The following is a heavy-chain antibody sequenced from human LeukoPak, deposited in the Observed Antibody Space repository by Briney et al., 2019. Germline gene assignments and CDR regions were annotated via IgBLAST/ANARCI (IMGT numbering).Heavy chain of an antibody. J-gene: IGHJ5*02. V-gene: IGHV3-23*01. CDR3: AKINAITWNYGGWFDP. D-gene: IGHD1-7*01. Sequence: GGSLRLSCAASGFTFSSSAMGWVRQAPGKGLEWVSSINRSGGSTYYADSVKGGVTISRDNSKNTLYMQMNRLRDEDTAVYYCAKINAITWNYGGWFDPWGQGTLVTVSS. CDR2: INRSGGST. CDR1: GFTFSSSA.